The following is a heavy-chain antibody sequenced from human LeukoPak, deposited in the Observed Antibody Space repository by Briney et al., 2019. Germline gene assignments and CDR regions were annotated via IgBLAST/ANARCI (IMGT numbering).Heavy chain of an antibody. CDR2: IPYDGSNK. J-gene: IGHJ3*02. CDR1: GFTFSSYA. Sequence: GGSLRLSCAASGFTFSSYAMHWVRQAPGKGLEWVAVIPYDGSNKYYADSVKGRFTISRDNSKNTLYLQMNSLRAEDTAVYYCAKVGSAAFDIWGQGTMVTVSS. CDR3: AKVGSAAFDI. V-gene: IGHV3-30*04. D-gene: IGHD3-16*01.